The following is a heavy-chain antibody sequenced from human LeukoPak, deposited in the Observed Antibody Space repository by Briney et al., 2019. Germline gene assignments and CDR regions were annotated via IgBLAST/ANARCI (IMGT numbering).Heavy chain of an antibody. CDR3: ARDRRYCSSTSCYAFDI. CDR1: GGSISSGSYY. V-gene: IGHV4-61*02. Sequence: PSQTLSLTCTVSGGSISSGSYYWSWIRQPAGKELERIGRIYTSGSTNYNPSLKSRVTISVDTSKNQFSLKLSSVTAADTAVYYCARDRRYCSSTSCYAFDIWGQGTMVTVSS. D-gene: IGHD2-2*01. CDR2: IYTSGST. J-gene: IGHJ3*02.